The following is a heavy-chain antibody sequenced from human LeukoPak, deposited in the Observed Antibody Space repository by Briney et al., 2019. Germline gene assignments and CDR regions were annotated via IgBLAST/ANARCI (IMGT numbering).Heavy chain of an antibody. V-gene: IGHV3-23*01. Sequence: GGSLRLSCAASGFTFSTYAMSWVRQAPGKGLEWVSAISDSGTRTHYADSVKGRLTISRDNSKNTLFLQMNSLRAEDTAVYSCAKDHGWLSAAWGQGTLVTVSS. CDR2: ISDSGTRT. CDR1: GFTFSTYA. J-gene: IGHJ4*02. D-gene: IGHD5-12*01. CDR3: AKDHGWLSAA.